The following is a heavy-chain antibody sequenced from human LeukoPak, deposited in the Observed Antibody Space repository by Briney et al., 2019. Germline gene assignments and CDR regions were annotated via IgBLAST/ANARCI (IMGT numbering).Heavy chain of an antibody. CDR2: IKQDGSEK. J-gene: IGHJ4*02. V-gene: IGHV3-7*01. CDR3: ARGMRVLDY. Sequence: GGSLRLSCAASGLTFSSYWMSWVRQAPGKGLEWVANIKQDGSEKYYVDSVKGRFTISRDNAKNSLYLQMNSLRAEDTAVYYCARGMRVLDYWGQGTLVTVSS. CDR1: GLTFSSYW. D-gene: IGHD2-8*01.